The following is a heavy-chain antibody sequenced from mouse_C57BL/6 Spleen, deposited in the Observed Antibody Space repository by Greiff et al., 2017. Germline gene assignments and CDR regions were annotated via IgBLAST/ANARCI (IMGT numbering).Heavy chain of an antibody. D-gene: IGHD1-1*01. Sequence: VQLQQSGPELVKPGASVKISCKASGYTFTDYYMNWVKQSHGKSLEWIGDINPNNGGTSYNQKFKGKATLTVDKSSSTAYMELRSLTSEDSAVYYCARRYGSSYWFAYWGQGTLVTVSA. J-gene: IGHJ3*01. CDR3: ARRYGSSYWFAY. CDR1: GYTFTDYY. V-gene: IGHV1-26*01. CDR2: INPNNGGT.